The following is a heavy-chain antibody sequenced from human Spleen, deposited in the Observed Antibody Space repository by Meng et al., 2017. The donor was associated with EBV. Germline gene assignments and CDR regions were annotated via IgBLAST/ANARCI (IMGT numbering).Heavy chain of an antibody. CDR2: IYHSGPT. CDR1: GASISSSNW. J-gene: IGHJ4*02. V-gene: IGHV4-4*02. D-gene: IGHD4-17*01. Sequence: QVHPPESGPGLVKPSGTLPLTCAVSGASISSSNWWTWVRQPPGKGLEWIGEIYHSGPTNYNPSLKSRVTMSVDKSKNQFSLKMNSVTAADAAVYYCARGDRASMTTVTSLVYWGQGTLVTVSS. CDR3: ARGDRASMTTVTSLVY.